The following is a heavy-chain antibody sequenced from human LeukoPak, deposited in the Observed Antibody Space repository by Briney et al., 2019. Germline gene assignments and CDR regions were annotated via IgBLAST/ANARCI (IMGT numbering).Heavy chain of an antibody. CDR3: ARGPYYDHAFDI. J-gene: IGHJ3*02. CDR1: GFTVSSNC. Sequence: GGSLRLSCAASGFTVSSNCMSWVRQAPGKGLEWVSVIYSGGSTYYADSVKGRFTISRDNSKNTLYLQMNSLRAEDTAVYYCARGPYYDHAFDIWGQGTMVTVSS. D-gene: IGHD5-12*01. CDR2: IYSGGST. V-gene: IGHV3-53*01.